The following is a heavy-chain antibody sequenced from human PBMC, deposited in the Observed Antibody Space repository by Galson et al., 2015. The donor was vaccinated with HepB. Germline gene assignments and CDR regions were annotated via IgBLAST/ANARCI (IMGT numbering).Heavy chain of an antibody. D-gene: IGHD2-15*01. CDR1: GFTFRTFW. CDR3: ATDGGWFRLDP. Sequence: SLRLSCAASGFTFRTFWMTWVRQGPGRGLEWVANINADGSDEFYVDSVKDRFTISRDNAKNSLYLQMNSLRAEDTGVYYCATDGGWFRLDPWGQGTLVTVSS. CDR2: INADGSDE. J-gene: IGHJ5*02. V-gene: IGHV3-7*01.